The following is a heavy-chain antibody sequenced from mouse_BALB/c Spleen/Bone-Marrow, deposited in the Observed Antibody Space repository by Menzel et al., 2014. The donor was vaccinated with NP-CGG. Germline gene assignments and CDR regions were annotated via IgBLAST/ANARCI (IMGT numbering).Heavy chain of an antibody. CDR3: AKNYYYGYVAY. D-gene: IGHD1-2*01. CDR2: INPDSSTI. Sequence: EVQLQQSGGGLVQPGGSLKLSCAASGFDFSRYWMTWVRQAPGKGLEWIGEINPDSSTINYAPSLKDKFIISRDNAKNTLYLQMSKVRSGDTALYYCAKNYYYGYVAYWGQGTLVTVSA. CDR1: GFDFSRYW. V-gene: IGHV4-1*02. J-gene: IGHJ3*01.